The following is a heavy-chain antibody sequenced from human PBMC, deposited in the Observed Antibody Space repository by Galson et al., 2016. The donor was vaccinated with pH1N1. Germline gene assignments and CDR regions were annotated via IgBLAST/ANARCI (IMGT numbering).Heavy chain of an antibody. Sequence: TLSLTCTVSGGPISGGGSCLTWIRQSAGRGLEWIGRIYTSGSTNYNPSLNSRVTMSVDSSTNQFSLRLTSVTAADTGVYFCASSPIASGGDYYFDSWGQGTPVAVSS. CDR2: IYTSGST. CDR3: ASSPIASGGDYYFDS. CDR1: GGPISGGGSC. V-gene: IGHV4-61*02. J-gene: IGHJ4*02. D-gene: IGHD2-21*01.